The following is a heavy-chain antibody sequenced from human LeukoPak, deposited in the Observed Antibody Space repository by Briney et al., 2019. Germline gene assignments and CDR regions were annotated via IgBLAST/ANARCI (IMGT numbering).Heavy chain of an antibody. V-gene: IGHV1-46*01. CDR3: ARDLSESSGYYFFYAFDI. CDR1: GYTFTSYY. Sequence: ASVKVSCKASGYTFTSYYMHWVRQAPGQGLEWMGIINPSGGSTSYAQKFQGRVTMTRDTSTSTVYMELSSLRAEDTAVYYCARDLSESSGYYFFYAFDIWGQGTMVTVSS. CDR2: INPSGGST. D-gene: IGHD3-22*01. J-gene: IGHJ3*02.